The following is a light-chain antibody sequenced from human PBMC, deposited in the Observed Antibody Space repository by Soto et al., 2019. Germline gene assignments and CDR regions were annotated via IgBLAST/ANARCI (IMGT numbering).Light chain of an antibody. CDR3: QQYGSSLPIT. Sequence: EIVLTQSPGTLSLSPVERATLSCRASQSVSSSYLAWYQQKPGQAPRLLIYGASSRATGIPDRFSGSGSGTDFTLTISRLEPEDFAVYYCQQYGSSLPITCGQGTRREIK. J-gene: IGKJ5*01. V-gene: IGKV3-20*01. CDR1: QSVSSSY. CDR2: GAS.